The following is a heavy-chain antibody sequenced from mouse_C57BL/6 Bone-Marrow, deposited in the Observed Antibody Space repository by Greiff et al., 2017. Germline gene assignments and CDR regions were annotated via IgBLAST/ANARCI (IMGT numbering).Heavy chain of an antibody. V-gene: IGHV1-81*01. CDR1: GYTFTSYG. J-gene: IGHJ1*03. Sequence: VQLQQSGAELARPGSSVKLSCKASGYTFTSYGIRWVKQRPGQGLEWIGEIYPSGGNTYYNEKFKGKATLTADKSSSTAYMALRSLTCEDAAVYFCARLSGYFDVWGKGTTVTVSS. CDR2: IYPSGGNT. CDR3: ARLSGYFDV.